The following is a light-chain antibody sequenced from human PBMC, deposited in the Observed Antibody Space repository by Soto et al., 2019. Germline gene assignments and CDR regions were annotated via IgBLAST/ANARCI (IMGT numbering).Light chain of an antibody. Sequence: QSVLTQPASVSGSPGQSITISCTGTSSDVGGYNYVSWYQQHPGKAPKLMIYDVSNRPSGVSNRFSGSKSGNTASLTISGLQAEDEADYYCRSYTSRSSYVFGSGTEVTVL. CDR3: RSYTSRSSYV. J-gene: IGLJ1*01. V-gene: IGLV2-14*01. CDR2: DVS. CDR1: SSDVGGYNY.